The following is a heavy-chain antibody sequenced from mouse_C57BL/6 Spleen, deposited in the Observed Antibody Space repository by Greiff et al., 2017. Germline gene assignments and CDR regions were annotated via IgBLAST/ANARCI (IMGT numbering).Heavy chain of an antibody. CDR3: ARGDYGRGFAY. CDR1: GYTFTSYW. D-gene: IGHD1-1*01. Sequence: VQVVESGAELVQPGASVKMSCKASGYTFTSYWITWVKQRPGQGLEWIGDIYPGSGSTNYNEKFKSKATLTVDTSSSTAYMQLSSLTSEDSAVYYCARGDYGRGFAYWGQGTLVTVSA. J-gene: IGHJ3*01. CDR2: IYPGSGST. V-gene: IGHV1-55*01.